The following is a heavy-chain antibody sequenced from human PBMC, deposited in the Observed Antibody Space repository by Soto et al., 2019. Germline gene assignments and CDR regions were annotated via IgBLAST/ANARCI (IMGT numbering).Heavy chain of an antibody. Sequence: SETLSLTCTVSGGSNSSYYWSWIRQPPGKGLEWIGYIYYSGSTNYNPSLKSRVTISVDTSKNQFSLKLSSVTAADTAVYYCARHDASSGYDFFEYWGQGTLVTVSS. CDR2: IYYSGST. J-gene: IGHJ4*02. V-gene: IGHV4-59*08. CDR1: GGSNSSYY. CDR3: ARHDASSGYDFFEY. D-gene: IGHD5-12*01.